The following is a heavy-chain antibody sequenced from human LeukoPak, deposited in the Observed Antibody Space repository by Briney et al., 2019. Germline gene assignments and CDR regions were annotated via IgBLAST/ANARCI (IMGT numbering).Heavy chain of an antibody. J-gene: IGHJ4*02. Sequence: ASVKVSCKASGYTFTGYYMHWVRQAPGQGLEWMGWINPNSGGTNYAQKFQGRVTMTRDTSISTAYMELSRLRSDDTAVYYCARDNAYCSGGSCYIISGYSYGIDYWGQGTLVTVSS. CDR1: GYTFTGYY. V-gene: IGHV1-2*02. CDR3: ARDNAYCSGGSCYIISGYSYGIDY. CDR2: INPNSGGT. D-gene: IGHD2-15*01.